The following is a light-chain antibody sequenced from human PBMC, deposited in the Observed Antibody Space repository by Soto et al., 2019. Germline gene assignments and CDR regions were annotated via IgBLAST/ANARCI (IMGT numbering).Light chain of an antibody. J-gene: IGKJ2*02. V-gene: IGKV1-39*01. CDR3: QHSYRTPRT. Sequence: DIQMTQSPSSLSASVGDRVTITCRASQSISSYLNWYQQKPGKAPKLLIYGAYSLQSGVPSRFSGSGSGTEFTLTISRLQPEDYATYYCQHSYRTPRTFGQGTKLEIK. CDR2: GAY. CDR1: QSISSY.